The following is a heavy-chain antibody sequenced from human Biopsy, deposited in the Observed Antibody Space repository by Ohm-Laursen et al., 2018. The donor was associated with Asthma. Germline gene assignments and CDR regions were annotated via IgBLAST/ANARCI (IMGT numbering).Heavy chain of an antibody. J-gene: IGHJ5*02. CDR2: VQYNGRS. Sequence: SETLSLTGTVSGGSISSYYWSWIRRAPGKGLEWIGYVQYNGRSNYNPSLKSRVTISVDTFTDRCSLRLTSVTAADTAIYYCARSIAVAGVPFDPWGQGTLVTVSS. V-gene: IGHV4-59*01. CDR3: ARSIAVAGVPFDP. CDR1: GGSISSYY. D-gene: IGHD6-19*01.